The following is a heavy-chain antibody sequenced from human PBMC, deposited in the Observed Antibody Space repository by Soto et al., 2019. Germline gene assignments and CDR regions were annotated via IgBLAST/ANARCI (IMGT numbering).Heavy chain of an antibody. CDR1: GFTFSSYW. Sequence: GGSLRLSCAASGFTFSSYWMSWVRQAPGKGLEWVANIKQDGSEKYYVDSVKGRFTISRDNAKNSLYLQMNSLRAEDTAVYYCARMVSEVTAKPDAFDIWGQGTMVTVSS. CDR2: IKQDGSEK. V-gene: IGHV3-7*01. CDR3: ARMVSEVTAKPDAFDI. D-gene: IGHD2-21*02. J-gene: IGHJ3*02.